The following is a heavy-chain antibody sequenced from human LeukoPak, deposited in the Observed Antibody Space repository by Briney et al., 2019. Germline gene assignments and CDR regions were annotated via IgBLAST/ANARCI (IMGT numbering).Heavy chain of an antibody. V-gene: IGHV3-53*01. Sequence: GGSLRLSCAASGFIFSNYAIHWVRQAPGKGLEWVSVIYSGGSTYYADSVKGRFTISRDNSKNTLYLQMNSLRAEDTAVYYCARASSGWYRGAFDIWGQGTMVTVSS. CDR2: IYSGGST. J-gene: IGHJ3*02. D-gene: IGHD6-19*01. CDR1: GFIFSNYA. CDR3: ARASSGWYRGAFDI.